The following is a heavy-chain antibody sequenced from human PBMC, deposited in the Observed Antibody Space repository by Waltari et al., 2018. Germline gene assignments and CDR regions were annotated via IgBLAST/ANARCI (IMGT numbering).Heavy chain of an antibody. J-gene: IGHJ5*02. D-gene: IGHD2-2*01. CDR1: GGTFSSYA. V-gene: IGHV1-69*13. Sequence: QVQLVQSGAEVKKPGSSVKVSCKASGGTFSSYAIRWVRQAPGQGLEWMGRIIPIFGTANYAQKFQGRVTITADKSTSTAYMELSSLRSEDTAVYYCAREGEGGVPAANWFDPWGQGTLVTVSS. CDR3: AREGEGGVPAANWFDP. CDR2: IIPIFGTA.